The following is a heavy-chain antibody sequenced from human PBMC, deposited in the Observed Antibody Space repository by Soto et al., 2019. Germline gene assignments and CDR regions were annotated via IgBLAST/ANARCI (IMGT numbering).Heavy chain of an antibody. CDR2: ISGGGGST. J-gene: IGHJ4*02. CDR1: GFTFSSYA. CDR3: AKEADSSGWYSDY. D-gene: IGHD6-19*01. V-gene: IGHV3-23*01. Sequence: EVQLLESGGGLVQPGGSLRLSCAASGFTFSSYAMTWVRQAPGKGLEWISTISGGGGSTYYADSVKGRFTISRDISKNTLYLQLNSLRPEDTAVYYCAKEADSSGWYSDYWGQGTLVTVSS.